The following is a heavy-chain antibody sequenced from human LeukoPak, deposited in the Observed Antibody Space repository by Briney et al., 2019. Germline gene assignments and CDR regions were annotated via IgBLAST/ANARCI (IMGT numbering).Heavy chain of an antibody. D-gene: IGHD7-27*01. CDR2: IYYSGST. CDR3: ARVVWGWGYYFDY. CDR1: GGSISSSSYY. J-gene: IGHJ4*02. V-gene: IGHV4-39*01. Sequence: PSETLSLTCTVSGGSISSSSYYWGWIRQPPGKGLEWIGSIYYSGSTYYNPSLKSRVTISVDTSKNQFSLMLSSVTAADTAVYYCARVVWGWGYYFDYWGQGTLVTVSS.